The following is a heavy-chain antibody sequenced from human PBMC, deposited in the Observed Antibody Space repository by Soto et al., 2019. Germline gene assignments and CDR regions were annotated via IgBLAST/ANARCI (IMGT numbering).Heavy chain of an antibody. CDR2: INSDGSST. D-gene: IGHD5-12*01. Sequence: EVQLVESGGGLVQPGGSLRLSCAASGFTFSSYWMHWVRQAPGKGLVWVSRINSDGSSTSYADSVKGRFTISRDNAKNTLYLQMNSLRAEDTVVYYCARVSSGYDSRGAFDIWGQGTMVTVSS. V-gene: IGHV3-74*01. J-gene: IGHJ3*02. CDR3: ARVSSGYDSRGAFDI. CDR1: GFTFSSYW.